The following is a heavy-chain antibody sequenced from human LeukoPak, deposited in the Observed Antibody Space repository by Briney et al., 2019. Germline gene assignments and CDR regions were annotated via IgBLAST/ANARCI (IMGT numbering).Heavy chain of an antibody. J-gene: IGHJ5*02. V-gene: IGHV4-39*01. CDR1: GDSIRSSSYY. CDR3: ASLLLGRTTEDNWFDP. CDR2: IYYSGST. D-gene: IGHD2/OR15-2a*01. Sequence: SETLSLTCTISGDSIRSSSYYWGWIRQPPGKGLEWIGSIYYSGSTYYNPSLKSRVTISVDTSKSQFSLKLSSVTAADTAVYYCASLLLGRTTEDNWFDPWGQGTLVTVPS.